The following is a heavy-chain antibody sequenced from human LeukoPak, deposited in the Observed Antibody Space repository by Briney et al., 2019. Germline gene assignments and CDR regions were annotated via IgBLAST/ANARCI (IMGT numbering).Heavy chain of an antibody. Sequence: GGSLRLSCAASGFTFSSYWMSWVRQAPGKGLEWVANIKQDGSEKYYVDSVKGRFTISRDNAKNSLYLQMNSLRAEDTAVHYCASPPLGDAFDIWGQGTMVTVSS. CDR2: IKQDGSEK. CDR3: ASPPLGDAFDI. D-gene: IGHD3-16*01. J-gene: IGHJ3*02. V-gene: IGHV3-7*01. CDR1: GFTFSSYW.